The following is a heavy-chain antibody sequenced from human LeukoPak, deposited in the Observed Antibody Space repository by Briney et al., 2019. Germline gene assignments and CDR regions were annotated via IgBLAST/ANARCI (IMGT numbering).Heavy chain of an antibody. J-gene: IGHJ5*02. D-gene: IGHD1-26*01. CDR1: GYTFTGYY. Sequence: ASVKVSCKASGYTFTGYYMHWVRQAPGQGLEWMGWISAYNGNTNYAQKLQGRVTMTTDTSTSTAYMELRSLRSDDTAVYYCARDFLGENWFDPWGQGTLVTVSS. CDR2: ISAYNGNT. CDR3: ARDFLGENWFDP. V-gene: IGHV1-18*04.